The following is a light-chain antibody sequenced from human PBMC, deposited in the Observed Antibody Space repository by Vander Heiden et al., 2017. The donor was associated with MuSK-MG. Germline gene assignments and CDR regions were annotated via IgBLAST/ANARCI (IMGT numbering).Light chain of an antibody. CDR1: QSISSW. V-gene: IGKV1-5*03. CDR3: QQYESYPYT. J-gene: IGKJ2*01. Sequence: DIQMTQSPSTLSASVGDGVTITCRASQSISSWLAWYQQKPGKAPKLLIYKASTLESGVPSRFSGSGSGTEFTLTISSLQPDDFATYSCQQYESYPYTFGQGTKLEIK. CDR2: KAS.